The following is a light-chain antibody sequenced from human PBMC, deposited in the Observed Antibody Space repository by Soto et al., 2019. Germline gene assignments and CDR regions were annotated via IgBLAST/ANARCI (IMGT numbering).Light chain of an antibody. CDR3: QQYYTYPFT. J-gene: IGKJ3*01. CDR2: KAS. CDR1: QSISSW. V-gene: IGKV1-5*03. Sequence: DIQMTQSPSTLSASVGDRVTITCRASQSISSWLAWYQQKPGKAPKVLIYKASTLESGVPSRFSGSGSGTEFTLTISSLQPDDFATYYCQQYYTYPFTFGPGTKVDIK.